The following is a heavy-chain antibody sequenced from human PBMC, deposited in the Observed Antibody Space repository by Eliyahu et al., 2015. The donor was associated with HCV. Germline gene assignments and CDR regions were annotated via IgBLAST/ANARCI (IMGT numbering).Heavy chain of an antibody. D-gene: IGHD3-10*01. J-gene: IGHJ4*02. CDR2: XNXSGWT. CDR1: GXSFNXXNSY. V-gene: IGHV4-39*01. CDR3: VTYGSGSVFDY. Sequence: QLQLHESGPRLVKPSETLSLICTXSGXSFNXXNSYWGWFRQPPGKGPEWIGTXNXSGWTHYNPSLKSRVSMGGDTSESQFSLKLTSVTAADTAVYYCVTYGSGSVFDYWGQGILVTVSS.